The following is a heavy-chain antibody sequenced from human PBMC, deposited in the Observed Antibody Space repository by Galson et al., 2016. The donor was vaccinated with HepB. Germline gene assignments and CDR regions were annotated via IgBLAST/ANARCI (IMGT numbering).Heavy chain of an antibody. CDR3: AKVPHHSTGWPREIDY. Sequence: PLRLSCAASGFTFSSYAMNWVRQAPGKGLEWVATLTGSGGGPYYAASVKGRFTISRDNSKSTLYLEMISLRAGDTAVYYCAKVPHHSTGWPREIDYWGQGTLVIVSS. CDR2: LTGSGGGP. V-gene: IGHV3-23*01. J-gene: IGHJ4*02. CDR1: GFTFSSYA. D-gene: IGHD6-25*01.